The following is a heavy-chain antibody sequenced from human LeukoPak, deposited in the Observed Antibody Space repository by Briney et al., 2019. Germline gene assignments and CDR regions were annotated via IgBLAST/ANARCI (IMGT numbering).Heavy chain of an antibody. V-gene: IGHV5-51*01. CDR3: ARHLVTTSSGVVGFDY. CDR1: GYSFTSHW. D-gene: IGHD4-17*01. J-gene: IGHJ4*02. CDR2: IYPGDSDT. Sequence: PGGSLRLSCKGSGYSFTSHWIGWVRQMPGKGEEWRGVIYPGDSDTRYSPSFQGQVTMSADKSINTAYLQWSSLQASDTAMYFCARHLVTTSSGVVGFDYWGQGTLVTVSS.